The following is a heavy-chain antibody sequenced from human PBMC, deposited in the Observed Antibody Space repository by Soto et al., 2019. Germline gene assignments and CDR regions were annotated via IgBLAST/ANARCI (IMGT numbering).Heavy chain of an antibody. V-gene: IGHV1-18*01. D-gene: IGHD5-12*01. CDR2: ISTYNDNT. Sequence: QVQLEQSGVEVKKPGASVKVTCKASGYTFHNFGISWVRQAPGQGLEWMGWISTYNDNTNYAQKFQGRVTMTTDTSTSTASMELRSLRPDDTAVYYCARLRYSGYPAHFYSGIDVWGQGTTVSVSS. J-gene: IGHJ6*02. CDR3: ARLRYSGYPAHFYSGIDV. CDR1: GYTFHNFG.